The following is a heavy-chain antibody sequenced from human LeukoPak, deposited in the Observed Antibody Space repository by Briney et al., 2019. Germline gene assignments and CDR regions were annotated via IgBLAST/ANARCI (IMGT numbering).Heavy chain of an antibody. CDR3: ARQKGYSSSRSSMKYNWFDP. CDR1: GYTYTSYY. D-gene: IGHD6-13*01. V-gene: IGHV1-46*01. J-gene: IGHJ5*02. Sequence: ASVKVSCKASGYTYTSYYMHWVRQAPGQGLEWMGIINPSGGSTSYAQKFQGRATMTRDTSTSTVYMELSSLRSEDTAVYYCARQKGYSSSRSSMKYNWFDPWGQGTLVTVSS. CDR2: INPSGGST.